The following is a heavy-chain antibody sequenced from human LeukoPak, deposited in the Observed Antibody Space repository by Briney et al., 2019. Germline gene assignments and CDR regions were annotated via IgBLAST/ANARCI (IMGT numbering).Heavy chain of an antibody. CDR1: GGSISSYY. CDR2: IYYSGST. V-gene: IGHV4-59*08. J-gene: IGHJ6*02. CDR3: ARHKNEIAALTYYYYYGMDV. Sequence: KASETLSLTCTVSGGSISSYYWSWIRQPPGKGLEWIGYIYYSGSTNYNPSLKSRVTISVDTSKNQFSLKLSSVTAADTAVYYCARHKNEIAALTYYYYYGMDVWGQGTTVTVSS. D-gene: IGHD6-6*01.